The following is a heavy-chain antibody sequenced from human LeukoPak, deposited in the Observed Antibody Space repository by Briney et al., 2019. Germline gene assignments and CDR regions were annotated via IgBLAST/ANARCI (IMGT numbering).Heavy chain of an antibody. Sequence: SETLSLTCTVSGGSISSSSYYWGWIRQPPGKGLEWIGSIYYSGSTYYNPSLKSRVTISVDTSKNQFSLKLRPVTAADTAAYYCARHKKKVSGPDNWFDPWGQGTLVTVSS. CDR1: GGSISSSSYY. CDR3: ARHKKKVSGPDNWFDP. D-gene: IGHD3-10*01. J-gene: IGHJ5*02. CDR2: IYYSGST. V-gene: IGHV4-39*01.